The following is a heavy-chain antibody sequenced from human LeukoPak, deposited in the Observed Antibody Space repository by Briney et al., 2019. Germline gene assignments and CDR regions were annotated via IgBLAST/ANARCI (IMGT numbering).Heavy chain of an antibody. Sequence: SETLSLTCAVPGGSFSGYYWTWIRQPPGKGLEWIGEINHSGSANYNPSLKSRVTISLDTSKNQFSLKLSSVTAADTAVYYCARVGIGYCSSTSCLGYFDYWGQGTLVTVSS. CDR3: ARVGIGYCSSTSCLGYFDY. D-gene: IGHD2-2*01. V-gene: IGHV4-34*01. J-gene: IGHJ4*02. CDR2: INHSGSA. CDR1: GGSFSGYY.